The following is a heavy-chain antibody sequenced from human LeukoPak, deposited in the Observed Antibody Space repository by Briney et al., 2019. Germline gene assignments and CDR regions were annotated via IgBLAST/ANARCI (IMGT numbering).Heavy chain of an antibody. Sequence: GGSLRLSCAASGFTFTTYWMHWVRQAPGKGLVWVSRINSDGSSTTYADSVKGRSTISRDNAKNTLYLQMNSLRAEDTAMYYCARVFSGWYFYFDSWGQGTLVTVSS. CDR3: ARVFSGWYFYFDS. CDR2: INSDGSST. J-gene: IGHJ4*02. V-gene: IGHV3-74*01. D-gene: IGHD6-19*01. CDR1: GFTFTTYW.